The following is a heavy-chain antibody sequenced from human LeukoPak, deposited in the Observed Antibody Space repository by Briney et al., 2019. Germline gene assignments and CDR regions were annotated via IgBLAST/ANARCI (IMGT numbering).Heavy chain of an antibody. CDR3: ARESGYYYDTRYFDY. V-gene: IGHV4-4*02. CDR1: GGSISSSNW. D-gene: IGHD3-22*01. Sequence: SETLSLTCAVSGGSISSSNWWSWVRQPPGKGLEWIGEIYHSGSTNYNPSLKGRVTISVDKSKNQFSLKLSSVTAADTAVYYCARESGYYYDTRYFDYWGQGTLVTVSS. J-gene: IGHJ4*02. CDR2: IYHSGST.